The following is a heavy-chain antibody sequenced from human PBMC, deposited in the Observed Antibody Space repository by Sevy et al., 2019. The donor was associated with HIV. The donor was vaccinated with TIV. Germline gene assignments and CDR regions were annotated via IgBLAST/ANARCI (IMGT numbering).Heavy chain of an antibody. CDR2: INSRSNTI. Sequence: GGSLRLSCVASGFTFSSYSMSWVRQAPGKGLEWLAYINSRSNTIYYAGSVKGRFTISRDNAKRSLFLQMDSLRAEDTAVYYCARDDYGSSGYYYWDWGQGTLVTVSS. CDR3: ARDDYGSSGYYYWD. V-gene: IGHV3-48*01. D-gene: IGHD3-22*01. J-gene: IGHJ1*01. CDR1: GFTFSSYS.